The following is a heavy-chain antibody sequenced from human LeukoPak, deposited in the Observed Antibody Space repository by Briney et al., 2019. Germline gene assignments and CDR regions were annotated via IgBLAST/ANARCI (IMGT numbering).Heavy chain of an antibody. V-gene: IGHV1-18*01. CDR2: ISAYNDNT. CDR1: GYTFTSYG. J-gene: IGHJ4*02. Sequence: GASVKVSCKASGYTFTSYGISWVRQAPGQGLEWMGWISAYNDNTNYAQKLQGRVTMTTDTSTSTAYMELRSLRSDDTAVYCCARGGSSGWRTPNDDYWGQGTLVTVSS. CDR3: ARGGSSGWRTPNDDY. D-gene: IGHD6-19*01.